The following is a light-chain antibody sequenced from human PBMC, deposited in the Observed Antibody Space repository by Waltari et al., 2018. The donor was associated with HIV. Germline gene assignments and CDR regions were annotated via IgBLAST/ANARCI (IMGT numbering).Light chain of an antibody. V-gene: IGLV8-61*01. J-gene: IGLJ3*02. Sequence: QTVVTQEPSFSVSPGGPVTLTCGLSSGSVSTTYYPSWYQQTPGQAPRTLIYSTNTRSSGVPDRFSGYILGNKAALTITGAQADDESDYYCVLYMGSGLRVFGGGTKLTVL. CDR3: VLYMGSGLRV. CDR2: STN. CDR1: SGSVSTTYY.